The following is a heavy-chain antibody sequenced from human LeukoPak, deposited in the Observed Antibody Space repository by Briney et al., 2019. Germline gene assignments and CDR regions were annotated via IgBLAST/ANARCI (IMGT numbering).Heavy chain of an antibody. CDR3: ANEGGSSFDF. CDR1: GFTFCSYW. Sequence: GGSLRLSCAATGFTFCSYWMSWVRQAPGKGLEGVANIKQDGSEKYYVDSVKGRFTISRDNAKNYLYLQMNKLRVEEPAVLYFANEGGSSFDFWGQGTMVTVSS. V-gene: IGHV3-7*01. J-gene: IGHJ3*01. CDR2: IKQDGSEK. D-gene: IGHD3-16*01.